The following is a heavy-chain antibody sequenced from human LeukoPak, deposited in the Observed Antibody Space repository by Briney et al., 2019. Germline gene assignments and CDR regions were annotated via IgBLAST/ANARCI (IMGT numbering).Heavy chain of an antibody. J-gene: IGHJ5*02. CDR3: ARDRAVPGTSRWFDP. V-gene: IGHV4-4*02. D-gene: IGHD6-19*01. CDR1: GDSISSSNW. CDR2: IFHSGTT. Sequence: SETLSLTCAVSGDSISSSNWWSWVRQPPGKGLEWIGEIFHSGTTNYNPSLKSRVTILVDKPKKQLPLKLTSVPAADTAVYYCARDRAVPGTSRWFDPWGQGILVTVSS.